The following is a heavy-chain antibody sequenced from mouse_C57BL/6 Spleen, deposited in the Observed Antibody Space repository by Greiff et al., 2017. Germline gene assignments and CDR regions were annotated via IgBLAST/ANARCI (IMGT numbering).Heavy chain of an antibody. Sequence: VQLQQPGAELVRPGSSVKLSCKASGYTFTSYWMHWVKQRPIQGLEWIGNIDPSDSDTHYNQKFKDKATLTVDKSSSTAYMQLSSLTSEDSAVYCCARDSSPAYWGQGTLVTVSA. CDR2: IDPSDSDT. CDR3: ARDSSPAY. CDR1: GYTFTSYW. J-gene: IGHJ3*01. D-gene: IGHD1-1*01. V-gene: IGHV1-52*01.